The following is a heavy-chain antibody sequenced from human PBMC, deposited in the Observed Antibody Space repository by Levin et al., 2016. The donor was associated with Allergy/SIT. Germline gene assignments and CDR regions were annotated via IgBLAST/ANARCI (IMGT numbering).Heavy chain of an antibody. Sequence: GGSLRLSCTGSGFTFGVYAMSWFRQAPAKGLEWVGFIRSKSNAATTEYAASVKGRFTISRDDSKSIAYLQMNSLKTEDTAVYYCTRDPDSSGSRRYYFDYWGQGALVTVSS. J-gene: IGHJ4*02. D-gene: IGHD3-22*01. CDR3: TRDPDSSGSRRYYFDY. CDR1: GFTFGVYA. CDR2: IRSKSNAATT. V-gene: IGHV3-49*03.